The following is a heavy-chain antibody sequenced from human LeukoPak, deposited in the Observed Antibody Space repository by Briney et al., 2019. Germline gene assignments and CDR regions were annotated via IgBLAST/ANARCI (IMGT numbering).Heavy chain of an antibody. D-gene: IGHD5-12*01. CDR2: ISSSSYI. Sequence: KSGGSLRLSCAASGFTFSSYSMNWVRQAPGKGLEWVSSISSSSYIYYADSVKGRFTISRDNAKNSLYLQMNGLRAEDTAVYYCAREFLSGYSGYDLNYFDYWGQGTLVTVSS. V-gene: IGHV3-21*01. CDR3: AREFLSGYSGYDLNYFDY. CDR1: GFTFSSYS. J-gene: IGHJ4*02.